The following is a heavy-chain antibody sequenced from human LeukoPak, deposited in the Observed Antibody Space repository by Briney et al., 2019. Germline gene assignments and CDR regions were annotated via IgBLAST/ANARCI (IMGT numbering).Heavy chain of an antibody. J-gene: IGHJ5*02. D-gene: IGHD2-2*01. V-gene: IGHV1-46*01. Sequence: GASVKVSCKASGYTLISSYIHWVRQAPGQGLEWMGVINPSGGSTSYEQKFQGRVTMTRDTSTSTIYMELSSLRSEDTAVYYCARAPEGGYCSSTSCYGPYNWFDPWGQGTLVTVSS. CDR1: GYTLISSY. CDR3: ARAPEGGYCSSTSCYGPYNWFDP. CDR2: INPSGGST.